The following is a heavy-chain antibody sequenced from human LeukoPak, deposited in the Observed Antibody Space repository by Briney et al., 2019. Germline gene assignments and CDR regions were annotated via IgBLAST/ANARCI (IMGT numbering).Heavy chain of an antibody. CDR2: IIPIFGTA. J-gene: IGHJ4*02. CDR3: AREDGYNSNFDY. Sequence: ASVKVSCKASGGTFSSYAISWVRQAPGQGLEWMGGIIPIFGTANYAQKFQGRVTITAGESTSTAYMELSSLRSEDTAVYYCAREDGYNSNFDYWGQGTLVTVSS. CDR1: GGTFSSYA. D-gene: IGHD5-24*01. V-gene: IGHV1-69*13.